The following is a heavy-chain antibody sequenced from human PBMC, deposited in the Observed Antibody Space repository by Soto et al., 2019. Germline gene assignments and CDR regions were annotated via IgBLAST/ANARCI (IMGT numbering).Heavy chain of an antibody. Sequence: QVQLQESGPGLVKPSETLSLTCTVSGGSISSYDWSWIRQPPGKGLEWIGYIYYSGSTNYNPSLESRVTISVDTSNNQFSLKLSSVTAADTAVYYCASYSGSYGVGYWGQGTLVTVSS. D-gene: IGHD1-26*01. CDR1: GGSISSYD. CDR2: IYYSGST. J-gene: IGHJ4*02. CDR3: ASYSGSYGVGY. V-gene: IGHV4-59*01.